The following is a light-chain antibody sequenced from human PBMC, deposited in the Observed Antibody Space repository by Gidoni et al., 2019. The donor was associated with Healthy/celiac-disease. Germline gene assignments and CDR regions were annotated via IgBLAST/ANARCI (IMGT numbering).Light chain of an antibody. Sequence: DIQLTQSPSFLSASVGDRVTITCRATQGISSYLAWYQQKPGGAPKLLIYAASTLQSGVPSRFSGSGSGTEFTLTISSLQPEDFATYYCQQLNSYPLLTFGGGTKVEVK. CDR2: AAS. CDR3: QQLNSYPLLT. J-gene: IGKJ4*01. V-gene: IGKV1-9*01. CDR1: QGISSY.